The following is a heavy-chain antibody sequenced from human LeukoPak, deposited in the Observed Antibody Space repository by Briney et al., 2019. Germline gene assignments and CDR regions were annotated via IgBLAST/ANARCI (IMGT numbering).Heavy chain of an antibody. CDR3: TTRRQDGC. CDR1: GFTFSDAW. V-gene: IGHV3-15*01. Sequence: GGSLRLSCVASGFTFSDAWMSWVRQAPGKGLEWVGRIKSKIDGGTIDYGAPVKGRFTISRDDSRNTLYLQMNSLKTEDTAVYYCTTRRQDGCWGQGTLVTVPS. CDR2: IKSKIDGGTI. J-gene: IGHJ4*02. D-gene: IGHD6-25*01.